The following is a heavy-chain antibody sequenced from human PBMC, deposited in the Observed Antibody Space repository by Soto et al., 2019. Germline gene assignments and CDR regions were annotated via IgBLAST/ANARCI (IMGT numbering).Heavy chain of an antibody. V-gene: IGHV3-33*01. CDR2: IWYDGSNK. CDR3: ARGWYCSSTSCYAWYYYYYMDV. CDR1: GFTFSSYG. J-gene: IGHJ6*03. Sequence: GGSLRLSCAASGFTFSSYGMHWVRQAPGKGLEWVAVIWYDGSNKYYADSVKGRFTISRDNSKNTLYLQMNSLRAEDTAVYYCARGWYCSSTSCYAWYYYYYMDVWGKGTTVTVSS. D-gene: IGHD2-2*01.